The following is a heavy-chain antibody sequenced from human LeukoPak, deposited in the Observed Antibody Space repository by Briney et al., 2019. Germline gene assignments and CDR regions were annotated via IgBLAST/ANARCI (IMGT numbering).Heavy chain of an antibody. CDR1: GFTFSSYA. D-gene: IGHD3-22*01. CDR3: ARQITYYYDSSGYYPWAY. V-gene: IGHV3-23*01. Sequence: PGGSLRLSCAASGFTFSSYAMSWVRQAPGKGLEWVSAISGSGGSTYYADSVKGRFTISRDNSKNTLYLQMNSLRAEDTAVYYCARQITYYYDSSGYYPWAYWGQGTLVTVSS. CDR2: ISGSGGST. J-gene: IGHJ4*02.